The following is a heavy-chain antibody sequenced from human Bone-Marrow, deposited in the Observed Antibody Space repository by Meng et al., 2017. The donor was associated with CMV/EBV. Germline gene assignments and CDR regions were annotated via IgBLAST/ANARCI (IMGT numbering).Heavy chain of an antibody. J-gene: IGHJ5*02. V-gene: IGHV3-23*01. D-gene: IGHD3-9*01. CDR3: AREGYFDWGGGWFDP. CDR2: ITGGRGIT. Sequence: FRFSIYAMSLVRQAPGKGLEWVSGITGGRGITQYAYADSVKGQFAISRDNSKNTLYLQMNSLRAEDTAVYYCAREGYFDWGGGWFDPWGQGTLVTVSS. CDR1: FRFSIYA.